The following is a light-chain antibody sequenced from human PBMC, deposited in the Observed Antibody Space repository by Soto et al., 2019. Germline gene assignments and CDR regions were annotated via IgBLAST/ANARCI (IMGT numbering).Light chain of an antibody. Sequence: QSVLTQPPSASGTPGQRVTISCSGSSSNIGSNYVFWYQHLPGTAPKLLIYRNNQRPSGVPDRFSGSKSGTSASLAISGLRSEDETEYYCAAWDDSLSGVVFGGGTQLTVL. J-gene: IGLJ2*01. CDR1: SSNIGSNY. CDR3: AAWDDSLSGVV. CDR2: RNN. V-gene: IGLV1-47*01.